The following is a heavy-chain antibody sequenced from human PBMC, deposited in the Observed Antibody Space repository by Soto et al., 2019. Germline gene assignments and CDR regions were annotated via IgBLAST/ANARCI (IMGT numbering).Heavy chain of an antibody. CDR3: AKDYTVVMSDLGYFDL. V-gene: IGHV3-23*01. D-gene: IGHD3-22*01. CDR1: GFSFSSYA. J-gene: IGHJ2*01. Sequence: GGSLRLSCAASGFSFSSYAMSWVRRAPGKGLEWVSLISGSGDSAYYADSVKGRFTISRDNSKKTLFLQMNSLRAEDTAVYYCAKDYTVVMSDLGYFDLWGRGTLVTVSS. CDR2: ISGSGDSA.